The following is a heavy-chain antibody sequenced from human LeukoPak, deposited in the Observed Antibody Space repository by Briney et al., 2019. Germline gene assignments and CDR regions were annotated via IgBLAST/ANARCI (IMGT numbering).Heavy chain of an antibody. CDR3: ARVAYCSGGSCYLMDV. D-gene: IGHD2-15*01. Sequence: SETLSLTCTVSGGSISSYYWSWIRQPAGEGLEWIGRIYTSGSTNYNPSLKSRVTMSVDTSKNQFSLKLSSVTAADTAVYYCARVAYCSGGSCYLMDVWGKGTTVTVSS. CDR2: IYTSGST. CDR1: GGSISSYY. V-gene: IGHV4-4*07. J-gene: IGHJ6*03.